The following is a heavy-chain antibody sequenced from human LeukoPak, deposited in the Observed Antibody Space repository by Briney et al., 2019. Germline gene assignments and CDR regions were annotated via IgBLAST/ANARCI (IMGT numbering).Heavy chain of an antibody. CDR2: TNGATGNT. CDR1: GYTFTNYA. J-gene: IGHJ4*02. D-gene: IGHD4-23*01. V-gene: IGHV1-3*02. Sequence: ASVKVSCKASGYTFTNYALHWVRQAPGQSLEWMGWTNGATGNTRFSQDFQGRLTITIDTTASTGYVELSSLRSEDTAVYYCARSPGGNARTWLDYWGQGTLVTVSS. CDR3: ARSPGGNARTWLDY.